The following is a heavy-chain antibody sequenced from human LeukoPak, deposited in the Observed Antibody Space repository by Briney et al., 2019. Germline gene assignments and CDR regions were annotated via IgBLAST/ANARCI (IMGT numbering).Heavy chain of an antibody. CDR2: IYYSGST. CDR1: GGSISSYY. D-gene: IGHD3-3*01. Sequence: PSETLSLTCTVSGGSISSYYWSWIRQPPGKGQEWIGYIYYSGSTNYNPSLKSRVTISVDTSKNQFSLKLSSVTAADTAVYYCARFGNYDFWSGYIDYWGQGTLVTVSS. V-gene: IGHV4-59*01. J-gene: IGHJ4*02. CDR3: ARFGNYDFWSGYIDY.